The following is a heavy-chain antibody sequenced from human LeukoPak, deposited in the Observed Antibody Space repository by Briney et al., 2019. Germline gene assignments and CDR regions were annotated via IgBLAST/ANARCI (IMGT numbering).Heavy chain of an antibody. D-gene: IGHD6-13*01. V-gene: IGHV4-59*01. J-gene: IGHJ6*03. CDR3: ARRIAAAGTYYYYYYMDV. Sequence: SETLSLTCTVSGASISSYYWSWIRQSPGKGLEWIGYIYYSGSTNYNPSLKSRVTISVDTSKNQFSLKLSSVTAADTAVYYCARRIAAAGTYYYYYYMDVWGKGTTVTVSS. CDR1: GASISSYY. CDR2: IYYSGST.